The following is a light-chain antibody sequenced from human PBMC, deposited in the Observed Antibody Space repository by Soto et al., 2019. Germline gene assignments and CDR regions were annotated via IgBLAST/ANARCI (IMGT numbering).Light chain of an antibody. J-gene: IGKJ5*01. CDR2: GAS. CDR1: QSLSSNY. V-gene: IGKV3-20*01. CDR3: QQYGSSPPDT. Sequence: EIVLTQSPGTLSLSPGERVTLSCRASQSLSSNYLAWYQQKPGQAPRLLMYGASNRATGIPDRFSGSGSGTDFTLTISRLEPEDFAVYYCQQYGSSPPDTFGQGTRLE.